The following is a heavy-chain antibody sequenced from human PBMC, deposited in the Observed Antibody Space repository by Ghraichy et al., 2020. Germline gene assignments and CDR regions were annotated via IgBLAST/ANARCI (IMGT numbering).Heavy chain of an antibody. CDR1: GFTFRSYG. V-gene: IGHV3-30*02. D-gene: IGHD1-26*01. J-gene: IGHJ3*02. Sequence: GGSLRLSCAASGFTFRSYGMHWVRQAPGKGLEWVAFMHFDGSNEDYADSVKGRFSISRDNFKNTLYLQMNSLRAEDTAVYYCAKDRGSWDAFDIWGQGTMVTVSS. CDR2: MHFDGSNE. CDR3: AKDRGSWDAFDI.